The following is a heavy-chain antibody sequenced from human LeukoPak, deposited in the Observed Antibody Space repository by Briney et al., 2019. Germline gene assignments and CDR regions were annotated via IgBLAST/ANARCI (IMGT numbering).Heavy chain of an antibody. CDR2: INPNSGGT. CDR3: AGNNGYSYAFDY. J-gene: IGHJ4*02. CDR1: GYTFTGYY. V-gene: IGHV1-2*02. Sequence: ASVKVSCKASGYTFTGYYMHWVRQAPGQGLEWMGWINPNSGGTNYAQKFQGRVTMTRDTSISTAYMELSRLRSDDTAVYYCAGNNGYSYAFDYWGQGTPVTVSS. D-gene: IGHD5-18*01.